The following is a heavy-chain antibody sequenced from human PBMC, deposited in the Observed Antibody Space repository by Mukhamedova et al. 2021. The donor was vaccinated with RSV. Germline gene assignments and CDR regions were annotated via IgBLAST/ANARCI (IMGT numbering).Heavy chain of an antibody. Sequence: VRQAPGKGLEWLANINQDGSETKYVDSVKGRFTISRDNAKNSLYLQMNNLRAEDSAVYYCARPGSYCSGGGSCFPFGYWGQGTLVT. D-gene: IGHD2-15*01. CDR3: ARPGSYCSGGGSCFPFGY. CDR2: INQDGSET. V-gene: IGHV3-7*01. J-gene: IGHJ4*02.